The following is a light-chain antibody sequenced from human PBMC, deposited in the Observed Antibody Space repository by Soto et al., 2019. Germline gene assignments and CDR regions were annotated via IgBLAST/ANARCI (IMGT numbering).Light chain of an antibody. J-gene: IGKJ1*01. CDR3: QQYYSTTWT. Sequence: EIVMTQSPATLSVSPGEGATLSCRASQSVSSKLAWYQQKPGQAPRLLIYGASTRATGIPARFSGSGSGTEFTLIISSLQSEDSAVYYCQQYYSTTWTFGQGTKVEIK. CDR1: QSVSSK. CDR2: GAS. V-gene: IGKV3-15*01.